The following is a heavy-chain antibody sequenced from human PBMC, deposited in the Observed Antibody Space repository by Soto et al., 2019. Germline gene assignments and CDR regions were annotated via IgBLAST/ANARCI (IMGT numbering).Heavy chain of an antibody. CDR3: ARLNHPDRRGYSYGSFDY. CDR1: GGSISSSSYY. V-gene: IGHV4-39*01. CDR2: IYYSGST. J-gene: IGHJ4*02. D-gene: IGHD5-18*01. Sequence: QLQLQESGPGLVKPSETLSLTCTVSGGSISSSSYYWGWIRQPPGKGLEWIGSIYYSGSTYYNPSLKSRVTTSVDTSKTQFSLKLSSVTAADTAVYYCARLNHPDRRGYSYGSFDYWGQGTLVTVSS.